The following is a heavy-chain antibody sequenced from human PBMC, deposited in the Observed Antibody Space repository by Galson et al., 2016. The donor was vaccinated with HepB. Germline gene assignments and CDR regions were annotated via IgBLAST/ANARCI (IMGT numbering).Heavy chain of an antibody. J-gene: IGHJ3*02. Sequence: SLRLSCAASGFTFSNYAMHWVRQAPGKGLEWVAIISYNGSHKNYSDSVKGRFTISRDNSKNTLYLQMNSLRAEDTAVYYCSRPWIADYYYRRALDIWGQGTMGTVSS. CDR1: GFTFSNYA. D-gene: IGHD3-22*01. CDR3: SRPWIADYYYRRALDI. V-gene: IGHV3-30*04. CDR2: ISYNGSHK.